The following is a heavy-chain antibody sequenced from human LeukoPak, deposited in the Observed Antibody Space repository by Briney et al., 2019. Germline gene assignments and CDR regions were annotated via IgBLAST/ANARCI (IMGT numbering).Heavy chain of an antibody. J-gene: IGHJ3*02. CDR3: AKDREYSYVYDAFDI. V-gene: IGHV1-69*04. D-gene: IGHD3-16*01. CDR1: GGTFSSYA. Sequence: SVKVCCKASGGTFSSYAISWVRQAPGQGLEWMGRIIPILGIANYAQKSQGRVTITADKSTSTAYMELSSLRSEDTAVYYCAKDREYSYVYDAFDIWGQGTLVTVSS. CDR2: IIPILGIA.